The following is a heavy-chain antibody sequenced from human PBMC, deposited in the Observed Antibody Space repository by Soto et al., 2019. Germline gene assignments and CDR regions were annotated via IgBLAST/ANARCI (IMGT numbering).Heavy chain of an antibody. CDR1: GGSFSGYY. J-gene: IGHJ4*02. V-gene: IGHV4-34*01. Sequence: SETLSLTCAVYGGSFSGYYWSWIRQPPGKGLEWIGEINHSGSTNYNPSLKSRVTISVDTSKNQFSLKLSSVTAADTAVYYCARGPDILTGYYFDYWGQGTLVTVSS. CDR3: ARGPDILTGYYFDY. CDR2: INHSGST. D-gene: IGHD3-9*01.